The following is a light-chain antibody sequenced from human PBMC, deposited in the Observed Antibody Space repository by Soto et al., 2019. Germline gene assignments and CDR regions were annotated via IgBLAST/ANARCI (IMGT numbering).Light chain of an antibody. V-gene: IGLV3-21*02. CDR2: DDS. CDR1: RIGSKS. CDR3: AAWDDILNGHWV. Sequence: SYELTQPPSVSVAPGQTARITCGGNRIGSKSVHWFQQKPGQAPVLVVHDDSDRPSGIPERFSGSNSGGTATLTISGLLSEDEADYFCAAWDDILNGHWVFGGGTKLTVL. J-gene: IGLJ3*02.